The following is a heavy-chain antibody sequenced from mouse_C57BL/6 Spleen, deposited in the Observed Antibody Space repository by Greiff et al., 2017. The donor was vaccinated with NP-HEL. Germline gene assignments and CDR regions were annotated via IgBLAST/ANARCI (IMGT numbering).Heavy chain of an antibody. V-gene: IGHV1-69*01. CDR1: GYTFTSYW. CDR2: IDPSDSYT. D-gene: IGHD2-10*02. Sequence: QVQLQQPGAELVMPGASVKLSCKASGYTFTSYWMHWVKQRPGQGLEWIGEIDPSDSYTNYTQKFKGKSTLTVDKSSSTAYSQLSSLTSEDSAVYYCARGNRLGYWGQGTSVTVSS. J-gene: IGHJ4*01. CDR3: ARGNRLGY.